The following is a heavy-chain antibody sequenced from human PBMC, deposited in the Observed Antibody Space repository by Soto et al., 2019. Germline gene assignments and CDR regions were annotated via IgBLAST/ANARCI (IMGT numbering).Heavy chain of an antibody. CDR1: GFTFSSYA. D-gene: IGHD1-26*01. Sequence: GGSLRLSCAASGFTFSSYAMSWVRQAPGKGLEWVSAISGSGGSTYYADSVKGRFTISRDNSKNTLYLQMNSLRAEDTAVYYCAKEGVGATFAWVRAFDIWGQGTMVTVSS. V-gene: IGHV3-23*01. CDR2: ISGSGGST. CDR3: AKEGVGATFAWVRAFDI. J-gene: IGHJ3*02.